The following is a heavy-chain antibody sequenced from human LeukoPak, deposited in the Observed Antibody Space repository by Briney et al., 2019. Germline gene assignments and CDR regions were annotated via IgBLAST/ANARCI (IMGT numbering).Heavy chain of an antibody. D-gene: IGHD6-19*01. CDR3: AKSIAVALLSSLDA. CDR2: ISWKGAAI. CDR1: GFRFDNYA. Sequence: PGGSLRLSCAASGFRFDNYAMHWVRQVPGKGLEWVASISWKGAAIAYADSVKGRFTISRDNAKNTLFLQMDSLRSDDTAFYYCAKSIAVALLSSLDAWGQGTLVTVSS. J-gene: IGHJ5*02. V-gene: IGHV3-9*01.